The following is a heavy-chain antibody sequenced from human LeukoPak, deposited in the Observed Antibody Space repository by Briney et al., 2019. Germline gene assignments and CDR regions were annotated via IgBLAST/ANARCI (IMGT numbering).Heavy chain of an antibody. CDR2: INPGSGAT. Sequence: ASVKVSCKASGYTFTRHYMNWVRQAPGQGLEWMGKINPGSGATGYAQKFQGRVTMTRDTSTSTVYMELTSLRSADTAVYYCARAHYASSNIKVPFDVWGKGTTVTVSS. D-gene: IGHD3-22*01. CDR1: GYTFTRHY. V-gene: IGHV1-46*01. CDR3: ARAHYASSNIKVPFDV. J-gene: IGHJ6*04.